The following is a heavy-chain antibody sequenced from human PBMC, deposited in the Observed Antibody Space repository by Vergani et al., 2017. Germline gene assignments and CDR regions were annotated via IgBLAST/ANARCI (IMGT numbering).Heavy chain of an antibody. V-gene: IGHV4-61*02. Sequence: QVQLQESGPGLVKPSQTLSLTCTVSGGSISSGSYYWSWIRQPAGKGLEWIGRIYTSGSTNYNPSLKSRVTISVDTSKNQFSLKLSSVTAADTAVDYCARDGRYYGMDVWGQGTTVTVSS. CDR1: GGSISSGSYY. J-gene: IGHJ6*02. CDR3: ARDGRYYGMDV. CDR2: IYTSGST.